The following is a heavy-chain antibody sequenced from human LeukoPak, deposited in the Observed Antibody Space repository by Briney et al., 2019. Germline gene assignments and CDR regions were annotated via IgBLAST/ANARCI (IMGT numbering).Heavy chain of an antibody. CDR1: GFTFSSYW. V-gene: IGHV3-74*01. CDR2: INSDESST. J-gene: IGHJ4*02. D-gene: IGHD3/OR15-3a*01. Sequence: GGSLRLSCAASGFTFSSYWMHWVRQAPGKGLVWVSRINSDESSTNYADSVKGRFTISRDNAKNTLYLQMNSLRAEDTAVYYCVRGTGYLLLDFWGQGTLVTVSS. CDR3: VRGTGYLLLDF.